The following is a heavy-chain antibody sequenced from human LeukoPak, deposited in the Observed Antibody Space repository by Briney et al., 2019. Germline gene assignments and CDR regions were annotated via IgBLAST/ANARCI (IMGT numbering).Heavy chain of an antibody. Sequence: PGGSLRLSCAASGFTFSSYSMNWVRQAPGKGLEWVSSISSSSSYIYYADSVKGRFTISGDNAKNSLYLQMNSLRAEDTAVYYCANGDGYNLPDGLNDLDYWGQGTLVTVSS. CDR1: GFTFSSYS. CDR2: ISSSSSYI. CDR3: ANGDGYNLPDGLNDLDY. V-gene: IGHV3-21*01. D-gene: IGHD5-24*01. J-gene: IGHJ4*02.